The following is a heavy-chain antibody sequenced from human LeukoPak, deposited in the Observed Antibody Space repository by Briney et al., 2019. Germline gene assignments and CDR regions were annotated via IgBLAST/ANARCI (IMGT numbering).Heavy chain of an antibody. J-gene: IGHJ4*02. Sequence: AGGSLRLSCAVSGFTFSSYALSWVRQAPGKGLEWVSAISGGGGSTYYADSVKGRFTISRDNSKNTLYLQLNSLRAEDTAVYYCAKPTMIVVVPGSYFDFWGQGTLVTVSS. CDR2: ISGGGGST. D-gene: IGHD3-22*01. V-gene: IGHV3-23*01. CDR3: AKPTMIVVVPGSYFDF. CDR1: GFTFSSYA.